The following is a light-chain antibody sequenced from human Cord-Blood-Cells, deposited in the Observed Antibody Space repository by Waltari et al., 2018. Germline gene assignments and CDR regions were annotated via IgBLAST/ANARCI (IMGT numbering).Light chain of an antibody. J-gene: IGKJ1*01. Sequence: DIVMTQSPDSLAVSLGERATINCKSSQSVLYSSNNKNYLAWYQQKPGQTPKLLIYWASTRESGVPDRFSGSGCGTDFTLTIRSLQAEDVAVYCCQQYYSTPRTFGQGTKVEIK. CDR3: QQYYSTPRT. CDR1: QSVLYSSNNKNY. V-gene: IGKV4-1*01. CDR2: WAS.